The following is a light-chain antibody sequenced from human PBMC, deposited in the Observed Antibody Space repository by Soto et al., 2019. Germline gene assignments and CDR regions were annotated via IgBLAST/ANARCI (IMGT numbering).Light chain of an antibody. V-gene: IGKV1-27*01. Sequence: NYLAWYQQKAGKVPKLLIYDASTLQSGVPSRFIGSASCTDFAPTIIILLTQAFLTYYCQKYNSAPNITLAQGTRL. CDR2: DAS. CDR1: NY. J-gene: IGKJ5*01. CDR3: QKYNSAPNIT.